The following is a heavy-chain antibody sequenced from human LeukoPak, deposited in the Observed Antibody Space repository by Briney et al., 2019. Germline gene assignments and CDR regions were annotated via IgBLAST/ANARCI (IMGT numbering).Heavy chain of an antibody. D-gene: IGHD6-13*01. Sequence: GGSLRLSCAASGFTFSSYEMNWVRQAPGKGLEWVSYISSSGSTIYYADSVKGRFTISRDNSKNTLYLQMNSLRAEDTAVYYCAKEMPDSYSSSWYSTGLDYWGQGTLVTVSS. CDR2: ISSSGSTI. J-gene: IGHJ4*02. CDR3: AKEMPDSYSSSWYSTGLDY. V-gene: IGHV3-48*03. CDR1: GFTFSSYE.